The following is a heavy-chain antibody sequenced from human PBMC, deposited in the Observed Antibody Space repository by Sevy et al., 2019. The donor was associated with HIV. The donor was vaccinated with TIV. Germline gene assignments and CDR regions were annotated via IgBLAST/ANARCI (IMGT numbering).Heavy chain of an antibody. V-gene: IGHV1-18*01. D-gene: IGHD2-15*01. CDR2: ISPHNGDT. CDR3: ARAYCSGGRCYSLAY. Sequence: ASVKVSCKISGYTFTTYRITWVRQAPGQGLEWMGWISPHNGDTDYAQKLQDRITMITDTSTTTVYMELTSLRSDDTVVYYCARAYCSGGRCYSLAYWGQGTLVTVSS. J-gene: IGHJ4*02. CDR1: GYTFTTYR.